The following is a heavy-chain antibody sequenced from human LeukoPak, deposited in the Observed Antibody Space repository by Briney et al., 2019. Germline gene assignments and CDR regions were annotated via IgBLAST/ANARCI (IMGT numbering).Heavy chain of an antibody. CDR1: GFTFTDYG. J-gene: IGHJ4*02. D-gene: IGHD6-6*01. CDR3: AQTSSSSGQ. V-gene: IGHV3-23*01. CDR2: ISESGDS. Sequence: GGSLRLSCAASGFTFTDYGMSWVRQAPGKGLEWVAAISESGDSYYTDSVKGRFTISRDNSRSTLYLQMNLLRAEDTAVYYCAQTSSSSGQWGQGTLVTVSS.